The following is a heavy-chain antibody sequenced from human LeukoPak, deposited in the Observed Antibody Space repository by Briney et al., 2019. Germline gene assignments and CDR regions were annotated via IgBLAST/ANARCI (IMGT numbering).Heavy chain of an antibody. V-gene: IGHV4-39*01. CDR1: GGSISSHNYY. CDR3: SRHEGVWFGELFHLDY. CDR2: IYYSGST. Sequence: SETLSLTCTDSGGSISSHNYYWGWIRQPPGKGLEWIGSIYYSGSTYYNPSLKIRVTISVDTSKNQFSLKLSSVTAADTAVYYYSRHEGVWFGELFHLDYWGQGSLVTVSS. D-gene: IGHD3-10*01. J-gene: IGHJ4*02.